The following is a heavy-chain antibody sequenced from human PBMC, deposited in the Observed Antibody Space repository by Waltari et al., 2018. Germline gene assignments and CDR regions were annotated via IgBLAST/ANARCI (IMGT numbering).Heavy chain of an antibody. Sequence: QVQLVQSGAEVKKPGASVKVSCKASGYTFTSYAMHWVRQAPGQRLEWMGCINAGNGNTKYSQKFQGRVTITRDTSASTAYMELSSLRSEDTAVYYCASSGTVAYYYYGMDVWGQGTTVTVSS. J-gene: IGHJ6*02. D-gene: IGHD2-15*01. V-gene: IGHV1-3*01. CDR1: GYTFTSYA. CDR2: INAGNGNT. CDR3: ASSGTVAYYYYGMDV.